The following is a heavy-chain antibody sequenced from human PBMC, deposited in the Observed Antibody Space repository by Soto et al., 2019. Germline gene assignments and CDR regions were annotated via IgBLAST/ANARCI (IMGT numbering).Heavy chain of an antibody. CDR2: ISAYNGNT. V-gene: IGHV1-18*01. CDR1: GYTFTSYG. D-gene: IGHD3-3*01. CDR3: ARAPLLYYDFRSGYSAYGMDV. J-gene: IGHJ6*02. Sequence: QVQLVQSGAEVKKPGASVKVSCKASGYTFTSYGISWVRQAPGQGLEWMGWISAYNGNTNYAQKLQGRVTMTTDTSTSTAYMELRSLRSDDTAVYYCARAPLLYYDFRSGYSAYGMDVWGQGTTVTVSS.